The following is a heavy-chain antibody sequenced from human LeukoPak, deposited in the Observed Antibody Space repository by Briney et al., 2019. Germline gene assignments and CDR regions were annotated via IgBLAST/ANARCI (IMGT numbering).Heavy chain of an antibody. D-gene: IGHD6-19*01. V-gene: IGHV4-31*03. J-gene: IGHJ4*02. Sequence: PSETLSLTCTVSGGSISSGGYYWSWIRQHPGKGLEWIGYIYYSGSTYYNPSLKSRVTISVDTSKNQFSLKLSSVTAADMAVYYCARAPSSGWYGYDYWGQGTLVTVSS. CDR1: GGSISSGGYY. CDR2: IYYSGST. CDR3: ARAPSSGWYGYDY.